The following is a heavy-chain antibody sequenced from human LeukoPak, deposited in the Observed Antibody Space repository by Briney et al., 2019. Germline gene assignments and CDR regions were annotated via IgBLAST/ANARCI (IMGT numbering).Heavy chain of an antibody. CDR1: GFTFSSYE. CDR2: ISSSGSTI. Sequence: GGSLRLSCAASGFTFSSYEMNWVRQAPGKGLEWVSYISSSGSTIYYADSVKGRFIISRDNAKNSLYLQMNSLRDEDTAVYYCARESYWGSSAKGFDYWGQGTLVIVSS. J-gene: IGHJ4*02. CDR3: ARESYWGSSAKGFDY. V-gene: IGHV3-48*03. D-gene: IGHD7-27*01.